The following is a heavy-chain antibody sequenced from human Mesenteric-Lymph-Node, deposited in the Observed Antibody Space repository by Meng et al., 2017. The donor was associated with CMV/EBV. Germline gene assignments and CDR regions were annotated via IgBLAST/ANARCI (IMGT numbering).Heavy chain of an antibody. D-gene: IGHD3-3*01. CDR1: GFTFSNYD. Sequence: GGSLRLSCAASGFTFSNYDMYWVRQAPGKGLEWAAFIRYDGSNEYYGDSLKGRFTVSRDNSKNTLYLQMNSLRGEDTAVYYCARDQATIFGVVPYGMDVWGQGTTVTVSS. J-gene: IGHJ6*02. V-gene: IGHV3-30*02. CDR3: ARDQATIFGVVPYGMDV. CDR2: IRYDGSNE.